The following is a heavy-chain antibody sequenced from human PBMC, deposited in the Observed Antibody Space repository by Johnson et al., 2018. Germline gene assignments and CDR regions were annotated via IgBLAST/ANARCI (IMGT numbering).Heavy chain of an antibody. D-gene: IGHD2-21*02. CDR3: ASSYWGGDCSLNGMDV. CDR1: GGSFSGYY. CDR2: INHSGST. V-gene: IGHV4-34*01. Sequence: QVQLQQWGAGLLKXSETLSLXCAVYGGSFSGYYWSWIRQPPGKGLAWIGEINHSGSTNYNPSLKSRVTISVDTSKNQFSLKLSSVTAADTAVYYCASSYWGGDCSLNGMDVWGQGTTVTVSS. J-gene: IGHJ6*02.